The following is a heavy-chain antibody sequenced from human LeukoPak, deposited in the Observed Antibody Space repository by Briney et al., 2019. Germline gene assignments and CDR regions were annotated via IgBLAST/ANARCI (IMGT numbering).Heavy chain of an antibody. CDR1: GFTFSSYS. V-gene: IGHV3-21*04. J-gene: IGHJ3*01. Sequence: PGGSLRLSCAASGFTFSSYSMNWVRQAPGKGLEWVSSISSSSSYIYYADSVKGRFTISRDNAKNSLYLQMNSLRAEDTAAYYCAKVRDCRGTSCHGAFDVWGQGTMVTVTS. D-gene: IGHD2-2*01. CDR2: ISSSSSYI. CDR3: AKVRDCRGTSCHGAFDV.